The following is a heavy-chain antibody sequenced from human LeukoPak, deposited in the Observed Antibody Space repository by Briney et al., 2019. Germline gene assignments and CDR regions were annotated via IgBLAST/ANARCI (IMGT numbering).Heavy chain of an antibody. J-gene: IGHJ4*02. CDR2: ISYDGSNK. CDR1: GFTFSSYA. CDR3: TRDPPSSGWSFDY. Sequence: PGGSLRLSCAASGFTFSSYAMHWVRQAPGKGLEWVAVISYDGSNKYYADSVKGRFTISRDNSKNTVDLRMNSLRAEDTAVYYCTRDPPSSGWSFDYWGQGTLVTVS. D-gene: IGHD6-19*01. V-gene: IGHV3-30-3*01.